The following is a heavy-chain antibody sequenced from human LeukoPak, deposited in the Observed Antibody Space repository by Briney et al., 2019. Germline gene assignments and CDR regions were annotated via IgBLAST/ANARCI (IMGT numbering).Heavy chain of an antibody. CDR3: ARDPGQYYDILTGYYTPYYFDY. J-gene: IGHJ4*02. D-gene: IGHD3-9*01. Sequence: ASVKVSCKASGYTFTSYGISWVRQAPGQGLEWMGWISTYNGDTDYTQKLQGRVTMTTETSTSTAYMELRSLRSDDTAVYYCARDPGQYYDILTGYYTPYYFDYWGQGTLVTVSS. CDR1: GYTFTSYG. CDR2: ISTYNGDT. V-gene: IGHV1-18*01.